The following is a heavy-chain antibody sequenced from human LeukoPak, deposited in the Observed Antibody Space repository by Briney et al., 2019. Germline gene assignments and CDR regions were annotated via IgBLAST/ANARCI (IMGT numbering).Heavy chain of an antibody. V-gene: IGHV1-18*01. Sequence: ASVKVSCKASGYTFISYGISWVRQAPGQGLEWMGWISGYNGNTNYAQNLQGRVTMTTDTSTSTAYMELRSLRSDDTAVYYCARGLGVVTAQAEQPKPRYFDLWGRGTQVTVSS. J-gene: IGHJ2*01. D-gene: IGHD2-21*02. CDR3: ARGLGVVTAQAEQPKPRYFDL. CDR1: GYTFISYG. CDR2: ISGYNGNT.